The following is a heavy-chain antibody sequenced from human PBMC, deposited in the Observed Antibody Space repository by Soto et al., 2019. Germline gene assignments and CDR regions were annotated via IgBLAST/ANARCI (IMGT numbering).Heavy chain of an antibody. J-gene: IGHJ5*02. Sequence: PSETLSLTCTVSGGSISSSSYYWGWIRQPPGKGLEWIGSIYYSGSTYYNPSLKSRVTISVDTSKNQFSLKLSSVTAADTAVYYCARDNIAVAGTTNWFDPWGQGTLVT. CDR2: IYYSGST. D-gene: IGHD6-19*01. V-gene: IGHV4-39*02. CDR1: GGSISSSSYY. CDR3: ARDNIAVAGTTNWFDP.